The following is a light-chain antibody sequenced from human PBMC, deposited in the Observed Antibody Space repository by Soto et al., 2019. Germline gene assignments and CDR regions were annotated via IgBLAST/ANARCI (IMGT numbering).Light chain of an antibody. CDR3: QQYGSSPYT. Sequence: EIVLTQSPGTLSLSPGERATLSCRASQSVSSSYLAWYQKKPGQAHRLLIYGASSRATGIPDRFSGSGSGTDFTLTISRLEPEDFAVYYCQQYGSSPYTFGQGTKLEIK. CDR2: GAS. V-gene: IGKV3-20*01. CDR1: QSVSSSY. J-gene: IGKJ2*01.